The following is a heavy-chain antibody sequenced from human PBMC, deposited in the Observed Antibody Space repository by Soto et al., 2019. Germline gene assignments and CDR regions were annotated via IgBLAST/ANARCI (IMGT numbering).Heavy chain of an antibody. J-gene: IGHJ5*02. CDR2: ISAYNGNT. Sequence: ASVKVSCKASGYTFTSYGISWVRQAPGQGLEWMGWISAYNGNTNYAQKLQGRVTMATDTSTSTAYMELRSLRSDDTAVYYCAREINDFWSGYHNWFDPWGQGTLVTVS. V-gene: IGHV1-18*01. CDR3: AREINDFWSGYHNWFDP. CDR1: GYTFTSYG. D-gene: IGHD3-3*01.